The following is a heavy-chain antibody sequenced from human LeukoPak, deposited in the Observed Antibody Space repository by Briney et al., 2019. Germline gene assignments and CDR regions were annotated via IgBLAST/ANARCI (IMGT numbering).Heavy chain of an antibody. CDR3: ARGDANYYGSGSYYNVGHY. D-gene: IGHD3-10*01. V-gene: IGHV1-69*13. Sequence: ASVKVSCKASGYTFTGYYMHWVRQAPGQGLEWIGGIIPIFGTANYAQKFQGRVTITADESTSTAYMELSSLRSEDTAVYYCARGDANYYGSGSYYNVGHYWGQGTLVTVSS. CDR1: GYTFTGYY. CDR2: IIPIFGTA. J-gene: IGHJ4*02.